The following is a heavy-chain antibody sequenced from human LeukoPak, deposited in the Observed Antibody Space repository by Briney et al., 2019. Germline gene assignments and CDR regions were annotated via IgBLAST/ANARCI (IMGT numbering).Heavy chain of an antibody. CDR2: INRDGGET. Sequence: GGSLRLSCAGSGFSFSSYWMNWLRQAPGKGLEWVANINRDGGETYCVDSVEGRLTISRDNAKNSLSLQMNSLRAEDTAVYYCARVSPNVFDFWGQGTMVTVSA. V-gene: IGHV3-7*05. J-gene: IGHJ3*01. CDR3: ARVSPNVFDF. CDR1: GFSFSSYW.